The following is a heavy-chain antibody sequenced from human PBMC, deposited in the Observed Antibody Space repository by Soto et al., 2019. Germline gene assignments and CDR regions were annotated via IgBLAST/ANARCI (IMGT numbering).Heavy chain of an antibody. CDR3: ARDLSYYDSSAVDY. CDR2: INPNSGGT. V-gene: IGHV1-2*02. Sequence: ASVKVSCKASGYTFTGYYMHWVRQAPGQGLEWMGWINPNSGGTNYAQKFQGRVTMTRDTSISTAYMELSRLRSDDTAVYYCARDLSYYDSSAVDYWGQGTLVTVS. D-gene: IGHD3-22*01. CDR1: GYTFTGYY. J-gene: IGHJ4*02.